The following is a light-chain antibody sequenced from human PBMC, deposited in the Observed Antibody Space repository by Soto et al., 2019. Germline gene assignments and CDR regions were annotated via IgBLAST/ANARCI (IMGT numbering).Light chain of an antibody. V-gene: IGKV1-39*01. Sequence: DIQMTQSPSSLSASIGDRVTITCRASQSVTSYLNWYQQKPGKAPTLLIYAASSLHSGVPSRFRGGGSGTDFTLTINSLQPEDFATYYCQQSYSSQYTFGQGTKLEI. CDR1: QSVTSY. CDR2: AAS. CDR3: QQSYSSQYT. J-gene: IGKJ2*01.